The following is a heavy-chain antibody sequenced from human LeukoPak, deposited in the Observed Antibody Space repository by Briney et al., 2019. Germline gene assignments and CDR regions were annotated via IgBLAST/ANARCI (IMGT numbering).Heavy chain of an antibody. V-gene: IGHV1-69*05. CDR1: GGTFSSYA. CDR2: IIPIFGTA. Sequence: GASVNVSCKASGGTFSSYAISWVRQAPGQGLEWMGGIIPIFGTANYAQKFQGRVTITTDESTSTAYMELSSLRSEDTAVYYCARRSPDAFDIWGQGTMVTVSS. D-gene: IGHD6-13*01. CDR3: ARRSPDAFDI. J-gene: IGHJ3*02.